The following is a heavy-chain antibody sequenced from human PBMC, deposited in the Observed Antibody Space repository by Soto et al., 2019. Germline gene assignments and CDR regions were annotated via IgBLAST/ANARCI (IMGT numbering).Heavy chain of an antibody. D-gene: IGHD3-10*01. Sequence: ASVKVSCKASGYTFTSYAMHWVRQAPGQRLEWMGWINAGNGNIKYSQKIQGRVTITRDTSASTAYMELSSLRSEDTAVYYCARGGPPIDYWGQGTLVTVSS. CDR2: INAGNGNI. J-gene: IGHJ4*02. V-gene: IGHV1-3*01. CDR1: GYTFTSYA. CDR3: ARGGPPIDY.